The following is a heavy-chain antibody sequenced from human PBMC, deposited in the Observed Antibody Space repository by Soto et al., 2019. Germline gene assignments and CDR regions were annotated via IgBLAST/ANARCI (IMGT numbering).Heavy chain of an antibody. J-gene: IGHJ4*02. CDR3: ARQHYYDSSGYYTWN. Sequence: SETLSLTCTVSGGSITSSSYYWGWIRQPPGKGLEWIGSIYYSGSTYYTPSLKNRVTISADTSKNQFSLRLNSVTAADTAVYYCARQHYYDSSGYYTWNWGQGTLVTVSS. D-gene: IGHD3-22*01. V-gene: IGHV4-39*01. CDR1: GGSITSSSYY. CDR2: IYYSGST.